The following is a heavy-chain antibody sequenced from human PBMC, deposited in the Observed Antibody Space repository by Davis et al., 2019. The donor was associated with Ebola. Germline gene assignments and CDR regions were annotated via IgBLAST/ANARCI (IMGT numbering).Heavy chain of an antibody. CDR1: GFTFDDYA. Sequence: SLKISCAASGFTFDDYAMHWVRQAPGKGLEWVSGISWNSGSIGYADSVKGRFTISRDNAKNSLYLQMNSLRAEDTAVYYCARVRYDFWSGPYYYYYYYMDVWGKGTTVTVSS. J-gene: IGHJ6*03. CDR2: ISWNSGSI. CDR3: ARVRYDFWSGPYYYYYYYMDV. D-gene: IGHD3-3*01. V-gene: IGHV3-9*01.